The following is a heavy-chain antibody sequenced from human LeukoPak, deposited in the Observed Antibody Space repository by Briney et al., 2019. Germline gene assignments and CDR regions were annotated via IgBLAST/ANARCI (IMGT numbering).Heavy chain of an antibody. CDR3: ARDLGSGSIIVDY. CDR2: MNPNSGDT. Sequence: ASVNVSCKPSRYTFTGYWIHWVRQAPGQGLEGMGWMNPNSGDTNSAQRVQGRVTLTRDTSISTAYLELSSLRCDDTAIYYCARDLGSGSIIVDYWGQGTLVSVSS. D-gene: IGHD2-15*01. V-gene: IGHV1-2*02. CDR1: RYTFTGYW. J-gene: IGHJ4*02.